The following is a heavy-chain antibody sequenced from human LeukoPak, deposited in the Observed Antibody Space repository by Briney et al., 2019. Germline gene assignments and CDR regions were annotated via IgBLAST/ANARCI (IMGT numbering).Heavy chain of an antibody. J-gene: IGHJ4*02. CDR1: GFTFSSYG. D-gene: IGHD3-10*01. CDR3: AREETRITMLRGVTYFEY. V-gene: IGHV3-30*02. Sequence: PGGSLRLSCAASGFTFSSYGMHWVRQAPGKGLEWVAFIRYDGSNKYYADSVKGRFTISRDNSKNTLYLQMSSLRAEDTAVYYCAREETRITMLRGVTYFEYWGQGTLVTVSS. CDR2: IRYDGSNK.